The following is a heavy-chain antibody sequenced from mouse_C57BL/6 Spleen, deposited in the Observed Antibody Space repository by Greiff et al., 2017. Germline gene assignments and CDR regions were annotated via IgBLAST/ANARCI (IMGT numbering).Heavy chain of an antibody. CDR1: GYAFSSSW. CDR2: IYPGDGDT. Sequence: VQLQQSGPELVKPGASVKISCKASGYAFSSSWMNWVKQRPGKGLEWIGRIYPGDGDTKYNGKFKGKATLTADKSSSTAYMQLSSLTSEDSAVYFCANYYGSSYCYFDVWGTGTTVTVSS. J-gene: IGHJ1*03. D-gene: IGHD1-1*01. CDR3: ANYYGSSYCYFDV. V-gene: IGHV1-82*01.